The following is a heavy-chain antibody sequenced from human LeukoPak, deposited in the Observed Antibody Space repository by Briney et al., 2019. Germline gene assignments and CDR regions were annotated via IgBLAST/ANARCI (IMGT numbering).Heavy chain of an antibody. V-gene: IGHV4-61*01. Sequence: PSETLSLTCSVSGGSVSSGSYYWSWIRQPPGKGLEWIGYIYYSGSTNYNPSLKSRVTISVDTSKNQFSLKLSSVTAADTAVYCCARDVFRSKGYFDYWGQGTLVTVSS. CDR2: IYYSGST. CDR1: GGSVSSGSYY. D-gene: IGHD3-3*01. CDR3: ARDVFRSKGYFDY. J-gene: IGHJ4*02.